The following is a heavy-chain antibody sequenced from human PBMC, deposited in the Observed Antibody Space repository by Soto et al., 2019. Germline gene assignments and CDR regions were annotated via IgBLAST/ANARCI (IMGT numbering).Heavy chain of an antibody. CDR3: ARQTDYGDIFDY. V-gene: IGHV4-59*08. CDR2: IYYSGST. Sequence: PSETLSLTCTVSGGSISSYYWSWIRQPPGKGLEWIGYIYYSGSTNYNPSLKSRVTISVDTSKNQFSLKLSSVTAADTAVYYCARQTDYGDIFDYWGQGTLVTVSS. CDR1: GGSISSYY. J-gene: IGHJ4*02. D-gene: IGHD4-17*01.